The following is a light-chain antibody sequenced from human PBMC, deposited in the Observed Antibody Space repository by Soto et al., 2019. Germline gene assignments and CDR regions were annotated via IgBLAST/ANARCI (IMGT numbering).Light chain of an antibody. CDR3: QQYYSTPPYT. Sequence: DIVMTQSPESLAVSLGERATINCKSSQSILYRSIDKNYLAWYQHKPGQPPRLLIYWASTRESGVPDRFRGSGSGTNFTLTITSLQAEDVAVYYCQQYYSTPPYTFGQGTRLEIK. CDR1: QSILYRSIDKNY. CDR2: WAS. J-gene: IGKJ2*01. V-gene: IGKV4-1*01.